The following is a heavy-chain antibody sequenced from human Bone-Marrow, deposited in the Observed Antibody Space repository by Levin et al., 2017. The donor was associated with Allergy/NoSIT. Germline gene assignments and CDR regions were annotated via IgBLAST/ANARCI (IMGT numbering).Heavy chain of an antibody. D-gene: IGHD1-7*01. Sequence: SSETLSLTCTVSGGSISSSSYYWGWIRQPPGKGLEWIGSIYYSGSTYYNPSLKSRVTISVDTSKNQFSLKLSSVTAADTAVYYCARWWNYGSDAFDIWGQGTMVTVSS. CDR2: IYYSGST. J-gene: IGHJ3*02. V-gene: IGHV4-39*07. CDR1: GGSISSSSYY. CDR3: ARWWNYGSDAFDI.